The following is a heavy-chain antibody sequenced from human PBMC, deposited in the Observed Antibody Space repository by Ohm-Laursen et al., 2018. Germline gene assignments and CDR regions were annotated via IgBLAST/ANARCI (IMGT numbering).Heavy chain of an antibody. CDR3: AKRGSSSYYSAVDI. J-gene: IGHJ3*02. D-gene: IGHD3-22*01. CDR1: EFTFRTYA. Sequence: SLRLSCAASEFTFRTYAMTWVRQAPGKGLEWVSTISGSGGSTYYADSVKGRFTISRDNSKNTLYLQMNSLRAEDTAVYYCAKRGSSSYYSAVDIWGQGTMVTVSS. CDR2: ISGSGGST. V-gene: IGHV3-23*01.